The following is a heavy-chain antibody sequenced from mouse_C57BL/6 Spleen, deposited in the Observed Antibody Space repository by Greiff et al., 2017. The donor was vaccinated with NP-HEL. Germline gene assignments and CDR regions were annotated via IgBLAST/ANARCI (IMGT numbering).Heavy chain of an antibody. CDR2: ISNGGGST. D-gene: IGHD3-2*02. J-gene: IGHJ3*01. Sequence: EVKLVESGGGLVQPGGSLKLSCAASGFTFSDYYMYWVRQTPEKRLEWVAYISNGGGSTYYPDTVKGRFTISRDNAKNTLYLQMSRLKSEDTAMYYCARGSSGYYWGQGTLVTVSA. CDR1: GFTFSDYY. V-gene: IGHV5-12*01. CDR3: ARGSSGYY.